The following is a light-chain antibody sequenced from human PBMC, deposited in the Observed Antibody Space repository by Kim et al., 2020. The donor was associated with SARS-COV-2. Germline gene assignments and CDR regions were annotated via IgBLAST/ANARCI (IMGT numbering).Light chain of an antibody. J-gene: IGKJ2*01. CDR1: QSISSW. V-gene: IGKV1-5*03. CDR2: KAS. Sequence: DIQMTQSPSTLSASVGDRVTVTFRASQSISSWLAWYQQKPGKAPNLLIYKASSLQSGVPSRFSASGSGTEFTLTISSLQPDDSATYYCQQYKSYPVTFGQGTSLEIK. CDR3: QQYKSYPVT.